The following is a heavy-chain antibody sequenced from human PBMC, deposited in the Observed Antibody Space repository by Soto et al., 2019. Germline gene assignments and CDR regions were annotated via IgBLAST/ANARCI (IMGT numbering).Heavy chain of an antibody. D-gene: IGHD5-12*01. Sequence: GGSLRLSCAASGFTFSSYAMSWVRQAPGKGLEWVSAISGSGGSTYYADSVKGRFTISRDNSKNTLYLQMNSLRAEDTAVYYCAKDFEVANPSGGFDYWGQGTLVTVPQ. V-gene: IGHV3-23*01. CDR3: AKDFEVANPSGGFDY. CDR1: GFTFSSYA. CDR2: ISGSGGST. J-gene: IGHJ4*02.